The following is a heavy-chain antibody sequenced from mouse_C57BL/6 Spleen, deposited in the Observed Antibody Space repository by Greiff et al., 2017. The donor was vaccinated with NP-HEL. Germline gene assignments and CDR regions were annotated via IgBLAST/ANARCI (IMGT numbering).Heavy chain of an antibody. CDR1: GYSITSGYY. CDR2: ISYDGSN. V-gene: IGHV3-6*01. J-gene: IGHJ3*01. D-gene: IGHD2-3*01. CDR3: AREGDGYYPAWFAY. Sequence: DVKLQESGPGLVKPSQSLSLTCSVTGYSITSGYYWNWIRQFPGNKLEWMGYISYDGSNNYNPSLNNRISITRDTSKNQFFLKLNSVTTEDTATYYCAREGDGYYPAWFAYWGQGTLVTVAA.